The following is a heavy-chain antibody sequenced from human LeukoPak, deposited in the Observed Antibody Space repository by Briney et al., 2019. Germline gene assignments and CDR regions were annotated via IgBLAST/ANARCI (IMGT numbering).Heavy chain of an antibody. V-gene: IGHV5-10-1*01. CDR1: GYSFTSYW. CDR2: IDPSDSYT. J-gene: IGHJ4*02. Sequence: PGESLKISCKGSGYSFTSYWISWVRQMPGKGLEWMGRIDPSDSYTNYSPSFQGHVTISADKSISTAYLQWSGLKASDTAMYYCARQIIVGATTLDYWGQGTLVTVSS. CDR3: ARQIIVGATTLDY. D-gene: IGHD1-26*01.